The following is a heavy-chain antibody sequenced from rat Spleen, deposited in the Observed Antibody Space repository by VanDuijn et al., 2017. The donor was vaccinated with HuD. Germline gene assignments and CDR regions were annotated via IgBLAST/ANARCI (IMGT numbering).Heavy chain of an antibody. CDR2: ISSGGCT. V-gene: IGHV2S12*01. Sequence: QVQLKESGPGLVQPSQTLSLTCTVSGFSLISNGVSWVRQPPGKGLEWIAAISSGGCTYYNSALKSRLSISRDTSKSQVFLKMNSLQTEDTAIYFCTRDVSNYYYSSYIYWYFDFWGPGTMVTVSS. CDR3: TRDVSNYYYSSYIYWYFDF. D-gene: IGHD1-2*01. CDR1: GFSLISNG. J-gene: IGHJ1*01.